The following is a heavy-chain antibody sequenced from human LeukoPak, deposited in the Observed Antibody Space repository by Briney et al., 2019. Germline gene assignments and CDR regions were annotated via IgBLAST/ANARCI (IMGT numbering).Heavy chain of an antibody. J-gene: IGHJ4*02. CDR3: AKDLILPSLTVVRDFDY. V-gene: IGHV3-23*01. CDR1: GFTFSSYA. Sequence: EPGGSLRLSCAASGFTFSSYAMSWVRQAPGKGLEWVSAISGSGGSTYYADSVKGRFTISRDNSKSTLYLQMNSLRAEDTAVYYCAKDLILPSLTVVRDFDYWGQGTLVTVSS. D-gene: IGHD4-23*01. CDR2: ISGSGGST.